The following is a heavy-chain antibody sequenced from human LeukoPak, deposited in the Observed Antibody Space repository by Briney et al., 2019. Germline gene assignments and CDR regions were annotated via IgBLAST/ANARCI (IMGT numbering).Heavy chain of an antibody. D-gene: IGHD6-13*01. J-gene: IGHJ6*02. V-gene: IGHV1-69*13. Sequence: GASVKVSCKASGYTFINYGVTWVRQAPGQGLEWMGGIIPIFGTANYAQKFQGRVTITADESTSTAYMELSSLRSEDTAVYYCARESGGSSSSRTYYYGMDVWGQGTTVTVSS. CDR2: IIPIFGTA. CDR3: ARESGGSSSSRTYYYGMDV. CDR1: GYTFINYG.